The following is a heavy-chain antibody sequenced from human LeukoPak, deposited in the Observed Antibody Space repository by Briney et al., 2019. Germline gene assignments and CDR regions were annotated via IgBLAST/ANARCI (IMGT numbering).Heavy chain of an antibody. CDR1: GGSFSGYY. CDR2: INHSGST. V-gene: IGHV4-34*01. Sequence: SETLSLTCAVYGGSFSGYYWSWIRQPPGKGLEWIGEINHSGSTNYNPSLKSRVTISVDTSKNQFSLKLSSVPAADTAVYYCARGRIVGATVFDYWGQGTLVTVSS. D-gene: IGHD1-26*01. CDR3: ARGRIVGATVFDY. J-gene: IGHJ4*02.